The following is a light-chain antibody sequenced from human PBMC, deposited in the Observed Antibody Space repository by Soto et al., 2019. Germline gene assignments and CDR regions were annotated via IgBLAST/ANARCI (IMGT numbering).Light chain of an antibody. CDR3: SSYRSSSTPV. CDR1: NSDIGAYNF. J-gene: IGLJ3*02. V-gene: IGLV2-14*01. Sequence: QSVLTQPASVSGSPGQSITISCAGTNSDIGAYNFFSWYQQHPGKAPKLIIYEVSHRPSGISNRFSGSKSGNTASLTISGLQPDDESDYYCSSYRSSSTPVFGGGTKLTVL. CDR2: EVS.